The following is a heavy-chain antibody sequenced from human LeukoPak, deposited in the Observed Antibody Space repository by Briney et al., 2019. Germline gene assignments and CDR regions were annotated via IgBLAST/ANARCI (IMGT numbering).Heavy chain of an antibody. Sequence: SETLSLTCAVSGGSISSGGYSWSWIRQPPGKGLEWIGYIYHSGSNYSNPSLRSRVTISEDRSKNQSSLKLGSGPAADPAGYYCASGYSDGYDYWGQGTLVTVSS. CDR2: IYHSGSN. D-gene: IGHD5-18*01. CDR3: ASGYSDGYDY. J-gene: IGHJ4*02. CDR1: GGSISSGGYS. V-gene: IGHV4-30-2*01.